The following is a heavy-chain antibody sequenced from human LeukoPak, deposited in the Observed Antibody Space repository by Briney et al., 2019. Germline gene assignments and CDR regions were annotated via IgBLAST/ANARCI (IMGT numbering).Heavy chain of an antibody. Sequence: GGSLRLSCAASGFTFSSYAMSWVRQAPGKGLVWVSRINSDGRITSYADSVKGRFTISRDNAKGTLDLQMNTLRAEDTAVYYCARAAGWNYFDYWGQGILVTVSS. D-gene: IGHD1-1*01. CDR1: GFTFSSYA. CDR2: INSDGRIT. CDR3: ARAAGWNYFDY. J-gene: IGHJ4*02. V-gene: IGHV3-74*01.